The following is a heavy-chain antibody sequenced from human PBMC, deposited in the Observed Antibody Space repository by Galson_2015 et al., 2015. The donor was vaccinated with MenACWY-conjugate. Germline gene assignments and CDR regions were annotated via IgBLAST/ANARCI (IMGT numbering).Heavy chain of an antibody. J-gene: IGHJ4*02. V-gene: IGHV1-18*01. CDR2: ISANNGAT. CDR3: VRGESYANYPDY. D-gene: IGHD3-10*01. Sequence: SVKVSCKASGYTFTSYGISWVRQAPGRGLEWMAWISANNGATNYAQNIQGRLTMTTDTSTSTAYMELRSLRSDDTAVYYCVRGESYANYPDYWGQGTLVTVSS. CDR1: GYTFTSYG.